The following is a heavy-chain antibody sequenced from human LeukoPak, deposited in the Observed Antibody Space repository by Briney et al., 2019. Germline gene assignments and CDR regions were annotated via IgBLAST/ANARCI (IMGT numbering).Heavy chain of an antibody. D-gene: IGHD4-17*01. CDR3: AHGLDYGDYFDY. Sequence: SGPTLVNPTQTLTLTCSFSGFSLTTGGVGVGWIRQPPGKALEWLALIYWNNDKRYGPSLKTRLTITKDTSKNQVFLIMTNMDPVDTATYFCAHGLDYGDYFDYWGQGTLVTVSS. J-gene: IGHJ4*02. V-gene: IGHV2-5*01. CDR1: GFSLTTGGVG. CDR2: IYWNNDK.